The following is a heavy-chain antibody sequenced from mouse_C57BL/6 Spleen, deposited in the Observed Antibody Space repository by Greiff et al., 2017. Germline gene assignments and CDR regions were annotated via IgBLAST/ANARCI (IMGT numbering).Heavy chain of an antibody. CDR1: GYSITSGYY. V-gene: IGHV3-6*01. CDR2: ISYDGSN. Sequence: EVQLQQSGPGLVKPSQSLSLTCSVTGYSITSGYYWNWIRQFPGNKLEWMGYISYDGSNNYNPSLKNRISITRDTSKNQFFLKLNSVTTEDTATYYCARVYGYDTLDYWGQGTTLTVSS. J-gene: IGHJ2*01. D-gene: IGHD2-2*01. CDR3: ARVYGYDTLDY.